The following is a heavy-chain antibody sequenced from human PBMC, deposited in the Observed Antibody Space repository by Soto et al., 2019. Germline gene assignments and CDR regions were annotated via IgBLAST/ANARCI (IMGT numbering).Heavy chain of an antibody. D-gene: IGHD3-22*01. CDR1: GFTFSSYG. CDR2: ISYDGSNK. J-gene: IGHJ6*02. Sequence: GGSLRLSCAASGFTFSSYGMHWVRQAPGKGLEWVAVISYDGSNKYYADSVKGRFTISRDNSKNTLYLQMNSLRAEDTAVYYCAKGMYYDSSGHYYYYGMDVWGQGTTVTVSS. V-gene: IGHV3-30*18. CDR3: AKGMYYDSSGHYYYYGMDV.